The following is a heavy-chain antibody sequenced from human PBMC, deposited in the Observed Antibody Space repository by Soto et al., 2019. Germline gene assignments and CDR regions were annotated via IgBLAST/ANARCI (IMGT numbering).Heavy chain of an antibody. CDR3: ARGGIPLAYCGGDCYTLDY. CDR2: IIPIFGTA. J-gene: IGHJ4*02. Sequence: SVNFSCTASGGTFSIYAISWVRRATGQGLEWIGGIIPIFGTANYAKKFQGRVTITADESTSTAYMELSSLRSEDTAVYYCARGGIPLAYCGGDCYTLDYWGQGTLVTSPQ. CDR1: GGTFSIYA. D-gene: IGHD2-21*02. V-gene: IGHV1-69*13.